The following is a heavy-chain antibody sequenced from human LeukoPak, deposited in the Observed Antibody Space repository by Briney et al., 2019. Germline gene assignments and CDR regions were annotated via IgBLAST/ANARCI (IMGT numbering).Heavy chain of an antibody. D-gene: IGHD2-21*02. J-gene: IGHJ6*03. CDR2: IYYSGST. Sequence: SETLSLTCTVSGGSISSSSYYWGWIRRPPGKGLEWIGSIYYSGSTYYNPSLKSRVTISVDTSKNQFSLKLSSVTAADTAVYYCARHSGDNYYYYYMDVWGKGTTVTISS. CDR3: ARHSGDNYYYYYMDV. CDR1: GGSISSSSYY. V-gene: IGHV4-39*01.